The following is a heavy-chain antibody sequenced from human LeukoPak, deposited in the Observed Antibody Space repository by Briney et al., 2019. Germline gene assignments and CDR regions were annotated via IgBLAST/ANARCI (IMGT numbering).Heavy chain of an antibody. Sequence: PGGSLRLSCAASGFTISSYSMNWVRQAPGKGLEWVSSISSSSSYIYYADSVKGRFTISRDNAKNSLYLQMNSLRAEDTAVYYCARSLVAYYDILTGYGFDYWGQGTLVTVSS. D-gene: IGHD3-9*01. V-gene: IGHV3-21*01. CDR1: GFTISSYS. J-gene: IGHJ4*02. CDR2: ISSSSSYI. CDR3: ARSLVAYYDILTGYGFDY.